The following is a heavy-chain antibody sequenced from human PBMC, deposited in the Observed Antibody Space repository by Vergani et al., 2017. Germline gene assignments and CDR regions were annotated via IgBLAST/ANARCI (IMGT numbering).Heavy chain of an antibody. CDR2: ISSSSSYI. V-gene: IGHV3-21*01. D-gene: IGHD2-8*01. J-gene: IGHJ3*02. CDR1: GFTFSSYS. Sequence: VQLVESGGGLVKPGGSLRLSCAASGFTFSSYSMNWVRQAPGKGLEWVSFISSSSSYIYYADSVKGRFTISRDNAKISLYLQMNSLRAEDTAVYYCAVGVVLMKAFDIWGQGTMVTVSS. CDR3: AVGVVLMKAFDI.